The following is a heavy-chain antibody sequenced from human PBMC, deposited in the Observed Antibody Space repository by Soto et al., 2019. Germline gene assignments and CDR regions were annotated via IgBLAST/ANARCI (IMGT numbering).Heavy chain of an antibody. J-gene: IGHJ4*02. CDR2: INHSGST. CDR3: VACEYGDYPGY. Sequence: PSETLSLTCAVYGGSFSGYYWSWVRQSPGKGLEWIGEINHSGSTNYNPSLKSRLTISVDTSKNQFSLKLTSVTAADTALYYGVACEYGDYPGYWGQGTLAGVSS. D-gene: IGHD4-17*01. V-gene: IGHV4-34*01. CDR1: GGSFSGYY.